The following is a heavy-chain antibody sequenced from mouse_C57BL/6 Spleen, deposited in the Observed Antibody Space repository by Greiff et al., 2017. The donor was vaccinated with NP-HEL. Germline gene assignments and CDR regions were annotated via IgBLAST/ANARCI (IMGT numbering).Heavy chain of an antibody. Sequence: QLQESGGGLVQPGGSMKLSCVASGFTFSNYWMNWVRQSPEKGLEWVAQIRLKSDNYATHYAESVKGRFTISRDDSKSSVYLQMNNLRAEDTGIYYCTVITTVVDWYFDVWGTGTTVTVSS. V-gene: IGHV6-3*01. CDR2: IRLKSDNYAT. CDR3: TVITTVVDWYFDV. J-gene: IGHJ1*03. D-gene: IGHD1-1*01. CDR1: GFTFSNYW.